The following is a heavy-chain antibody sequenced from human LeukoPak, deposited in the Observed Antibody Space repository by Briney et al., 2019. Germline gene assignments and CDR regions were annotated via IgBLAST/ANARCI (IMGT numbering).Heavy chain of an antibody. Sequence: ASETQSLTCAVYGGSFSGNYWTLIRQTPGRGLEWIGESSPTGDITGYDPSLNGRATISVDSSKNQFSLKLTSVTAADTGVYYCARVPDFIARPCDSWGPGTLVTVSS. CDR2: SSPTGDIT. CDR3: ARVPDFIARPCDS. D-gene: IGHD2-21*01. V-gene: IGHV4-34*01. J-gene: IGHJ4*02. CDR1: GGSFSGNY.